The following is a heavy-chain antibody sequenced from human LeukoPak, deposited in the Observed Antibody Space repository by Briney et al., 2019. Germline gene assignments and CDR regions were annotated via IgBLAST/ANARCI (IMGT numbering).Heavy chain of an antibody. Sequence: KPSETLSLTCTVSGGSISSYYWSWIRQPAGKGLGWIGRIYTSGSTNYNPSLKSRVTMSVDTSKNQFSLKLSSVTAADTTVYYCAREQTTEVAFDIWGQGTMVTVSS. CDR2: IYTSGST. J-gene: IGHJ3*02. CDR1: GGSISSYY. CDR3: AREQTTEVAFDI. D-gene: IGHD4-11*01. V-gene: IGHV4-4*07.